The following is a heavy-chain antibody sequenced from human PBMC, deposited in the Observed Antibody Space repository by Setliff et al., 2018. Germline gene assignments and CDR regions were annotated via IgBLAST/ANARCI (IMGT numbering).Heavy chain of an antibody. V-gene: IGHV4-38-2*02. J-gene: IGHJ6*03. D-gene: IGHD6-19*01. CDR3: AREQWLDPPGYYYMDV. CDR1: GYSISSGYI. CDR2: IIHSVST. Sequence: LSLTCTVSGYSISSGYIWGWIRQPPGKRLEWIGEIIHSVSTNYNPSLKSRVTMSIDTSKNQFSLKLNPVTAADMAVYYCAREQWLDPPGYYYMDVWAKGTTVTVSS.